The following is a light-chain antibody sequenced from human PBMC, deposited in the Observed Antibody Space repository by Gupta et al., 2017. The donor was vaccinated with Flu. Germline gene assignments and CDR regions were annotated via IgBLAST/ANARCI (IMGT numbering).Light chain of an antibody. CDR3: QQRSNWQYT. CDR2: DAS. Sequence: EIVLTQSPATLSLSPGERATLSCRASQSVSSYLAWYQQKPGQAPRLLIYDASNRATGIPARFSGSGSGTEFTLTISSREPEDFAVYYCQQRSNWQYTFGQGTKLEIK. V-gene: IGKV3-11*01. J-gene: IGKJ2*01. CDR1: QSVSSY.